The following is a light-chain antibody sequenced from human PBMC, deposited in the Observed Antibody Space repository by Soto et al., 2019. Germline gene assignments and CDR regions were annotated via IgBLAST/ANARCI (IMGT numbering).Light chain of an antibody. CDR3: QQYKNWSPIT. CDR1: QWLXGY. J-gene: IGKJ5*01. V-gene: IGKV3-15*01. CDR2: AAS. Sequence: IVVTNSASTLSVSLGESPTLSCRASQWLXGYFDWYQMKPGQAPRLLIXAASTRATAIPARFSGSGSGTEFTLTLSSLQSEAVPVYYCQQYKNWSPITFGQGTRLEI.